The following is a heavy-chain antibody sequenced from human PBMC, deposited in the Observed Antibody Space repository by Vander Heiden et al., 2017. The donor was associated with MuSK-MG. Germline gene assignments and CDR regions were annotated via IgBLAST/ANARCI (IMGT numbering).Heavy chain of an antibody. J-gene: IGHJ5*02. D-gene: IGHD3-22*01. Sequence: EVQLVQSGAEVKKPGESLKISCKGSGYSVTSYWTGWVRQMPGKGLEWMGIIYPGDSDTRYSPSCQGQVTISADKSISTAYLQWSSLKASDTAMYYCARERYDSSGYYQHGFDPWGQGTLVTVSS. CDR1: GYSVTSYW. V-gene: IGHV5-51*01. CDR2: IYPGDSDT. CDR3: ARERYDSSGYYQHGFDP.